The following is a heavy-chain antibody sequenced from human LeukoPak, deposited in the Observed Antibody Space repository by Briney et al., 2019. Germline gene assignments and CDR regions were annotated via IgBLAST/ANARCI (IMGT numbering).Heavy chain of an antibody. CDR1: GYNFPKSW. CDR3: ARQKVHDTTSSREDTFDI. V-gene: IGHV5-51*01. D-gene: IGHD2-2*01. Sequence: GESLKISCKGSGYNFPKSWIAWVRQMPGKGLECMGIIYPSDSDTRYSPSFQGQVTISADKSISTAYLQWSSLKASDTAMYYCARQKVHDTTSSREDTFDIWGQGTMVTVSS. J-gene: IGHJ3*02. CDR2: IYPSDSDT.